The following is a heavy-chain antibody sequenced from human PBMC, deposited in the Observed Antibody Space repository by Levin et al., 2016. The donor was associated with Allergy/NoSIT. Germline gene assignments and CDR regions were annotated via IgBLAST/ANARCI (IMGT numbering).Heavy chain of an antibody. CDR3: AKDFPKKPKGYCSSTSCYSYYYYGMDV. V-gene: IGHV3-30*18. D-gene: IGHD2-2*01. J-gene: IGHJ6*02. CDR2: ISYDGSNK. Sequence: WIRQPPGKGLEWVAVISYDGSNKYYADSVKGRFTISRDNSKNTLYLQMNSLRAEDTAVYYCAKDFPKKPKGYCSSTSCYSYYYYGMDVWGQGTTVTVSS.